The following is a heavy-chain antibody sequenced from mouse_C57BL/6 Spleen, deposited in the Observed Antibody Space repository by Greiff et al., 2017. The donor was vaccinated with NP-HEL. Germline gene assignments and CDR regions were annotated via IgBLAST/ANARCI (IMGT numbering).Heavy chain of an antibody. CDR3: GRQAVSYYFDY. Sequence: EVHLVESGGGLVKPGGSLKLSCAASGFTFSDYGMHWVRQAPEKGLEWVAYISSGSSTIYYADTVKGRFTISRDNTKNTLFLKMTSLGDKATAMYYCGRQAVSYYFDYWGQGTTLTVSS. J-gene: IGHJ2*01. CDR2: ISSGSSTI. CDR1: GFTFSDYG. V-gene: IGHV5-17*01.